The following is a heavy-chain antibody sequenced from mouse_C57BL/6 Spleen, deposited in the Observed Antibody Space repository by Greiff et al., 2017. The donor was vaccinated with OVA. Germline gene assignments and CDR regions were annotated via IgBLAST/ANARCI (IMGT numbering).Heavy chain of an antibody. CDR3: TTINLYYFDY. V-gene: IGHV14-4*01. D-gene: IGHD1-2*01. Sequence: VQLQQSGAELVRPGASVKLSCTASGFNIKDDYMHWVKQRPEQGLEWIGWIDPENGDTEYASKFQGKATITADTSSNTAYLQLSSLTSEDTAVYYCTTINLYYFDYWGQGTTLTVSS. CDR1: GFNIKDDY. CDR2: IDPENGDT. J-gene: IGHJ2*01.